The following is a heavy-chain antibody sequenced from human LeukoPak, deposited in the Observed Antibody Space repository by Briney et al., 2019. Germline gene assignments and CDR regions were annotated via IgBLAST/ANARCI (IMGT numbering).Heavy chain of an antibody. CDR3: AKPHTPYCSGATCYLFDF. Sequence: PGRSLRLSCAASGFTFSSYAMHWVRQAPGKGLEWVAVISYDGSNKYYADSVKGRFTISRDNSKNTLYVQLNSLRAEDTAVYYCAKPHTPYCSGATCYLFDFWGQGTLVTVSS. V-gene: IGHV3-30-3*02. J-gene: IGHJ4*02. D-gene: IGHD2-15*01. CDR1: GFTFSSYA. CDR2: ISYDGSNK.